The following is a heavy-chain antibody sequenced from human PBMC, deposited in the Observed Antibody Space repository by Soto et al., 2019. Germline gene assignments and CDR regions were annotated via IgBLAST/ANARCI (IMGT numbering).Heavy chain of an antibody. CDR2: ISAHNGNT. V-gene: IGHV1-18*01. D-gene: IGHD1-1*01. CDR3: AGGRYGDY. CDR1: GYAFTTYG. J-gene: IGHJ4*02. Sequence: QVHLMQSGAEVKKPGASVKVSCKGSGYAFTTYGITWVRQAPGQGLEWMGWISAHNGNTNYAQKLQGRVTVTRDTSTSTAYMELRGLRSDDTAGYYCAGGRYGDYWGQGALVTVSS.